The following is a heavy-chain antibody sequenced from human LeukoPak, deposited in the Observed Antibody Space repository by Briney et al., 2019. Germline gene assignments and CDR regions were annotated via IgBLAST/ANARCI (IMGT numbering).Heavy chain of an antibody. V-gene: IGHV4-39*01. Sequence: SETLSLTCSVSSGSINSSSYYWGWIRQPPGKGLEWIGSVYYRGSTYYNPSLRSRVTISINTSNNQFSLKLSSVTAADTAVYYCAAYAFYDSSGYYTDYWGQGTLVTVSS. CDR1: SGSINSSSYY. CDR3: AAYAFYDSSGYYTDY. D-gene: IGHD3-22*01. J-gene: IGHJ4*02. CDR2: VYYRGST.